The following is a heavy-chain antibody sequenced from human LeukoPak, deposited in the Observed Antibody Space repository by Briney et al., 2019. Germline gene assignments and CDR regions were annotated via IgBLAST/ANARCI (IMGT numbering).Heavy chain of an antibody. J-gene: IGHJ4*02. V-gene: IGHV3-30*09. Sequence: GKSLRLSCAASGFNFRDYAMHWVRQAPGKGPEWLAVIWYDGSNKYYGDSVKGRFAISRDNSKNTLFLQMSSLRAEVTAVYYCATDRSGSWTVDYWGQGTLVTVSS. CDR1: GFNFRDYA. CDR2: IWYDGSNK. D-gene: IGHD6-13*01. CDR3: ATDRSGSWTVDY.